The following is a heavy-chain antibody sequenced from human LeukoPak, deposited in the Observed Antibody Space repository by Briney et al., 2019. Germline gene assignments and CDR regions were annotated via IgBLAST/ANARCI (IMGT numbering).Heavy chain of an antibody. CDR3: ARGRGSSLDY. D-gene: IGHD2-2*01. J-gene: IGHJ4*02. CDR1: GGSFSGYY. CDR2: INHSGST. V-gene: IGHV4-34*01. Sequence: SETLSLTCAVYGGSFSGYYWSWIRQPPGKGLEWIGEINHSGSTNYNPSLKSRVTISVDTSKNHFSLKLSSVTAADTAVYYCARGRGSSLDYWGQGTLVTVSS.